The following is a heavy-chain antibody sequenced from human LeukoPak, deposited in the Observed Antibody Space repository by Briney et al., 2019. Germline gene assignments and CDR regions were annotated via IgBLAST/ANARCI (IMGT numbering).Heavy chain of an antibody. Sequence: GASVKVSCKASGYTFTSYGISWVRQAPGQGLEWMGIINPSGGSTSYAQKFQGRVTMTRDTSTSTVYMELSSLRSEDTAVYYCARDQRDIVVVPAAGVHDAFDIWGQGTMVTVSS. CDR1: GYTFTSYG. J-gene: IGHJ3*02. D-gene: IGHD2-2*01. CDR2: INPSGGST. V-gene: IGHV1-46*01. CDR3: ARDQRDIVVVPAAGVHDAFDI.